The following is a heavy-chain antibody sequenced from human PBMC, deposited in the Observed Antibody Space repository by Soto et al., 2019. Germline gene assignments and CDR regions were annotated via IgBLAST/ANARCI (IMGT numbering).Heavy chain of an antibody. CDR2: IYSGGST. CDR3: ARALGYSGYAGMDV. CDR1: GFTVSSNY. V-gene: IGHV3-53*01. Sequence: LRLSCAASGFTVSSNYMTWVRQAPGKGLEWVSAIYSGGSTYYADSVKGRFTISRDNSKNTLYLQMNSLRAEDTAVYYCARALGYSGYAGMDVWGQGTTVTVSS. J-gene: IGHJ6*02. D-gene: IGHD5-12*01.